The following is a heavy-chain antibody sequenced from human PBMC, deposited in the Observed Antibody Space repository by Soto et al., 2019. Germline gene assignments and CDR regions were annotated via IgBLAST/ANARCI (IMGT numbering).Heavy chain of an antibody. CDR2: ISGSGGST. J-gene: IGHJ4*02. Sequence: GGSLRLSCAASGFTFSSYAMSWVRQAPGKGLEWVSAISGSGGSTYYADSVKGRFTISRDNSKNTLYLQMNSLRAEDTAVYYCSRDVYYDSSGYPAHDWGQGTLVTVSS. V-gene: IGHV3-23*01. CDR3: SRDVYYDSSGYPAHD. D-gene: IGHD3-22*01. CDR1: GFTFSSYA.